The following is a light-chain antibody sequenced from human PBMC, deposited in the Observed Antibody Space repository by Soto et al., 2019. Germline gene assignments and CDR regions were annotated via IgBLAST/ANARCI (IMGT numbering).Light chain of an antibody. CDR3: QQAHSFPLT. V-gene: IGKV1D-12*01. CDR1: QDISSW. Sequence: DIQMTQSPSSVSASVGDSVTITCRASQDISSWLAWYQQKPGNAPNLLIYAASILQSGVPSRFSGSGSATDFTLTISSLQPEDVATYYCQQAHSFPLTYGGGTKVEIK. CDR2: AAS. J-gene: IGKJ4*01.